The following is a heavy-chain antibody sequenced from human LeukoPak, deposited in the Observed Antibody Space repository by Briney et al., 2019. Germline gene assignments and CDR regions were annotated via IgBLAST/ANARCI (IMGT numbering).Heavy chain of an antibody. Sequence: GSSVKVSCKASGGTFSSYTISWVRQAPGQGLEWMGRIIPILGIANYAQKFQGRVTITADKSTSTAYMELSSLRSEDTAVYYCARDRDGYNFRDVWGQGTTVTVSS. V-gene: IGHV1-69*04. D-gene: IGHD5-24*01. CDR3: ARDRDGYNFRDV. CDR1: GGTFSSYT. J-gene: IGHJ6*02. CDR2: IIPILGIA.